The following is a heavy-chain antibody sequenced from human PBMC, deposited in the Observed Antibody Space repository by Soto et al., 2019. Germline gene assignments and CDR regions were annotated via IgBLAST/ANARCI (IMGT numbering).Heavy chain of an antibody. J-gene: IGHJ6*02. CDR1: GYTFTSYG. CDR2: ISAYNGNT. Sequence: QVQLVQSGVEVKKPGASVKVSCKASGYTFTSYGISWVRQAPGQGLEWMGWISAYNGNTNYAQKLQGRVTMTTDTSTSTAYMELRSLRSDDTAVYYCARRSRTVTTKYYGMDVWGQGTTVTVSS. V-gene: IGHV1-18*01. CDR3: ARRSRTVTTKYYGMDV. D-gene: IGHD4-17*01.